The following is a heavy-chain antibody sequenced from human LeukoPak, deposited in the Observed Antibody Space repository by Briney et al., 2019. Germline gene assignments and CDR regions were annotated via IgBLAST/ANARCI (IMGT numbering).Heavy chain of an antibody. J-gene: IGHJ4*02. CDR3: ARVEDYGDFADY. V-gene: IGHV1-69*05. CDR2: IIPIFGTA. D-gene: IGHD4-17*01. CDR1: GGTFSSYA. Sequence: SVKVSCKASGGTFSSYAISWVRQAPGQGLEWMGRIIPIFGTANYAQKFQGRVTITTDESTSTAYMELSSLRSEDTAVYYCARVEDYGDFADYWGQGTLVTVSS.